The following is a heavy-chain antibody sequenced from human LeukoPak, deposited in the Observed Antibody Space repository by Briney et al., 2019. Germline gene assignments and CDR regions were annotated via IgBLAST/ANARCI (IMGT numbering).Heavy chain of an antibody. CDR1: AYTFTSDY. V-gene: IGHV1-2*02. Sequence: ASVKLSFNSSAYTFTSDYMHWGRHAPGQGLEWMGWINPNSGGTNYAQKFQGRVTMTRDTSISTAYMELSRLRSDDTAVYYCARVTVMITFGGVIASYYFDYWGQGTLVTVSS. CDR3: ARVTVMITFGGVIASYYFDY. D-gene: IGHD3-16*02. J-gene: IGHJ4*02. CDR2: INPNSGGT.